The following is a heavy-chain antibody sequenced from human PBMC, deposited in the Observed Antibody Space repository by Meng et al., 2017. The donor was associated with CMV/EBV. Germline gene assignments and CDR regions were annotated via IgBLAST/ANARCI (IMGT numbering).Heavy chain of an antibody. Sequence: QVQLGQSGAEVKKPGSSVKVSCKSSGGTFSSYSISWVRQAPGQGLEWMGAITPLFGTSTYAEKFQGRVMITADESTSTAYMELSSLKSDDTAVYYCAREKIISRFAYFHHWGQGTLVTVSS. V-gene: IGHV1-69*01. CDR3: AREKIISRFAYFHH. CDR1: GGTFSSYS. D-gene: IGHD3-10*01. CDR2: ITPLFGTS. J-gene: IGHJ1*01.